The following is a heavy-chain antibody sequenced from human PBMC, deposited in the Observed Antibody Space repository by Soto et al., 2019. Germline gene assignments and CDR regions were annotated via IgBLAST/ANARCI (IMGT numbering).Heavy chain of an antibody. Sequence: QITLKESGPTLVKHTQTLTLTCTFSGFSLSSTRMAVGWIRQPPGKALEWLALIYWDDDKRYSPFLKSRLTIPKDTSKTQVVLTMSNMAPVDTARYYCAHIVVAGLGYYFDYWGQGTLVTVSS. CDR1: GFSLSSTRMA. V-gene: IGHV2-5*02. CDR3: AHIVVAGLGYYFDY. J-gene: IGHJ4*02. D-gene: IGHD6-19*01. CDR2: IYWDDDK.